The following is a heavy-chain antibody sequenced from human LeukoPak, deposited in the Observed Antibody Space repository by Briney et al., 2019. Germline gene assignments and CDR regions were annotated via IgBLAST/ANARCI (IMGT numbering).Heavy chain of an antibody. J-gene: IGHJ6*03. CDR2: INPNSGGT. D-gene: IGHD5-12*01. CDR1: EYTFTGYY. Sequence: ASVKVSCKASEYTFTGYYMHWVRQAPGQGLEWMGWINPNSGGTNYAQKFQGRVTMTRDTSISTAYMELSRLRSDDTAVYYCARRGVYSGYVYYYYMDVWGKGTTVTVSS. V-gene: IGHV1-2*02. CDR3: ARRGVYSGYVYYYYMDV.